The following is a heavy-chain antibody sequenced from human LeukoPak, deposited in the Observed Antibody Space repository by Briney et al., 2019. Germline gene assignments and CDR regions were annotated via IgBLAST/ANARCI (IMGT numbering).Heavy chain of an antibody. J-gene: IGHJ6*02. D-gene: IGHD2-2*01. CDR2: IYHSGST. CDR3: ARGKRLICSSTSCYPYALYWYYYGMDV. V-gene: IGHV4-4*02. CDR1: GGSISSSNW. Sequence: SETLSLTCAVSGGSISSSNWWSWVRQPPGKGLEWIGEIYHSGSTNYNPSLKSRVTISVDTSKNQFSLKLSSVTAADTAVYYCARGKRLICSSTSCYPYALYWYYYGMDVWGQGTTVTVSS.